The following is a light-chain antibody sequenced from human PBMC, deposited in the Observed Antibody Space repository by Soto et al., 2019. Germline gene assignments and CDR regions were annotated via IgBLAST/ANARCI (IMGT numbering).Light chain of an antibody. Sequence: IVLTQSPVTLSLSPGERATLSFRASQSVNSRLAWYQHKPGQAPRLLISGASSRATGIPDRFSGSGSATDFTLTISRLEPEDFALYYCQHYGRSPITFGQGTRLEIK. CDR2: GAS. CDR3: QHYGRSPIT. J-gene: IGKJ5*01. CDR1: QSVNSR. V-gene: IGKV3-20*01.